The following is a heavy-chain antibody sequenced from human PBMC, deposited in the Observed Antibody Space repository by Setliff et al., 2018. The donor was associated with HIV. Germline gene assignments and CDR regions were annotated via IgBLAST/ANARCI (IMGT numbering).Heavy chain of an antibody. CDR2: INHSGST. CDR3: ARLKDIVVVPAVTDDAFDI. V-gene: IGHV4-34*01. D-gene: IGHD2-2*01. Sequence: SETLSLTCAVYGGSFSGYYWSWIRQPPGKGLEWIGEINHSGSTNYNPSLKSRVTISVDTSKNQFSLKLSSVTAADTAVYYCARLKDIVVVPAVTDDAFDIWGQGTMVTVS. J-gene: IGHJ3*02. CDR1: GGSFSGYY.